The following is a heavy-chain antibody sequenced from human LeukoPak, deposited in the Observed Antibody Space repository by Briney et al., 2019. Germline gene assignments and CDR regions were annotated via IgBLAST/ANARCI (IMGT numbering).Heavy chain of an antibody. V-gene: IGHV1-69*04. D-gene: IGHD3-22*01. CDR1: GGTFSSYA. J-gene: IGHJ4*02. Sequence: GSSVKVSCKASGGTFSSYAISWVRQAPGQGLEWMGRIIPILGIANYAQKFQGRVTITADESTSTAYMELSSLRSEDTAVYYCARDNHYYDSSGYPFDYWGQGTLVTVSS. CDR2: IIPILGIA. CDR3: ARDNHYYDSSGYPFDY.